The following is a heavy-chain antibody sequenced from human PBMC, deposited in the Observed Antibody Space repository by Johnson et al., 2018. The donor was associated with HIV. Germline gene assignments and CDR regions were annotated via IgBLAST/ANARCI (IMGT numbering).Heavy chain of an antibody. V-gene: IGHV3-66*02. D-gene: IGHD1-26*01. J-gene: IGHJ3*02. Sequence: EKLVESGGGVVQPGRSLRLSCAASGFTFSSTYMSWVRQAPGKGLEWVSVIFSVGNTYYADSVKGRFTISRDNSRNMIYLQMNSLRAEDTAVYYCARVQSLQWELLDGDAFDIWGQGTMVTVSS. CDR2: IFSVGNT. CDR1: GFTFSSTY. CDR3: ARVQSLQWELLDGDAFDI.